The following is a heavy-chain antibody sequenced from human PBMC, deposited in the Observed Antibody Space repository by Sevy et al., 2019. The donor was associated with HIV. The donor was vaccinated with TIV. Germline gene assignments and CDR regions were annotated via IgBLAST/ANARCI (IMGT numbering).Heavy chain of an antibody. D-gene: IGHD3-22*01. V-gene: IGHV1-69*13. Sequence: ASVKVSCKASGGTFSSYAISWVRQAPGQGLEWMGGIIPIFGTANYAQKFQRRVTITADESTSTAYMELSSLRSEDTAVYYCARVQLNDSSNLFGYWGQGTLVTVSS. CDR2: IIPIFGTA. CDR1: GGTFSSYA. CDR3: ARVQLNDSSNLFGY. J-gene: IGHJ4*02.